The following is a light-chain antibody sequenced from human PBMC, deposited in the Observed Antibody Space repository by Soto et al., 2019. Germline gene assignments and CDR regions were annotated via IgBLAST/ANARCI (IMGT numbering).Light chain of an antibody. CDR3: QHRSNWPPWT. CDR1: QSVSSY. CDR2: GAS. J-gene: IGKJ1*01. V-gene: IGKV3-11*01. Sequence: EIVLTQSPATLSLSPGERATLSCRASQSVSSYLAWYQQKPGQAPRLLIYGASNRATGIPARFSGSGSETDFTLPISSLEPEDFAVYYCQHRSNWPPWTFGQGTKVETK.